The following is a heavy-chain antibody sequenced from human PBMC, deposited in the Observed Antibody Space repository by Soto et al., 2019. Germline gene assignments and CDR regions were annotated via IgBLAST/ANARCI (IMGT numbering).Heavy chain of an antibody. CDR2: ISGSGGST. CDR1: GFTFSSYA. D-gene: IGHD4-17*01. CDR3: AKDRYGDYGGIDY. V-gene: IGHV3-23*01. Sequence: GGSLRLSCAASGFTFSSYAMTWVRQAPGKGLEWVSVISGSGGSTHYADSVKGRFTISRDNAQSSLYLQMNSLRVEDTAVYYCAKDRYGDYGGIDYWGQGTMVTVSS. J-gene: IGHJ4*02.